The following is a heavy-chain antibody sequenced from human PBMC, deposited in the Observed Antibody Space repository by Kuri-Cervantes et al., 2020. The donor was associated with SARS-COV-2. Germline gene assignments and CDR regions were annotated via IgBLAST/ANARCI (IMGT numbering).Heavy chain of an antibody. CDR3: ASLGDAGDLSPPFDY. V-gene: IGHV1-69*13. CDR1: GGTFSSYA. Sequence: SVKVSCKASGGTFSSYAISWVRQAPGQGLEWMGGIIPIFGTANYAQKFQGRVTITADESTSTAYMELSSLRSEDTAVYYCASLGDAGDLSPPFDYWGQGTLVTVAS. CDR2: IIPIFGTA. D-gene: IGHD3-16*01. J-gene: IGHJ4*02.